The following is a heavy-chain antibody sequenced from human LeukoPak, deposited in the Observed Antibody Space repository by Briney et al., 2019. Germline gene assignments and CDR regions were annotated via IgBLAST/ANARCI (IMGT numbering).Heavy chain of an antibody. D-gene: IGHD3-9*01. CDR3: ASPSLLRYFDSRDSRIFDY. V-gene: IGHV3-11*01. Sequence: PGGSLRLSCAASGFTFSDYYMSWIRQAPGKGLEWVSYISNTGDTINYADSVKGRFTISRDNARNSLSLQMKSLRAEDTSIYDCASPSLLRYFDSRDSRIFDYWGQGTWSPSPQ. CDR2: ISNTGDTI. J-gene: IGHJ4*02. CDR1: GFTFSDYY.